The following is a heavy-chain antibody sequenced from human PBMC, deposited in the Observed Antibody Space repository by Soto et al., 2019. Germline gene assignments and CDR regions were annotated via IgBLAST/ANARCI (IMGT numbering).Heavy chain of an antibody. J-gene: IGHJ6*02. D-gene: IGHD3-10*01. Sequence: QVQLQASGPGLVKPSQTLSLTCTVSGGSISSGGYYWSWIRQHPGKGLEWIGNIYYRGSINYNPSLKSQLNISVDSSKNQFALKLSSVTAANTAVYYCARERGRYYAMDVWGQGTTVTVSS. CDR1: GGSISSGGYY. CDR2: IYYRGSI. CDR3: ARERGRYYAMDV. V-gene: IGHV4-31*01.